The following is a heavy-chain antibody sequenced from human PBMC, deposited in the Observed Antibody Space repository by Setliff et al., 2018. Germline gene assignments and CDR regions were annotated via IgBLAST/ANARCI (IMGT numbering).Heavy chain of an antibody. CDR3: RLWLHETMRDY. V-gene: IGHV3-23*01. Sequence: PGGSLRLSCVASGFTFTSYVMTWVRQAPGKGLEWVSAMSGSGGSINYADSVKGRFTISRDNSKNTLYLQMDSLRDDDTAVYFCRLWLHETMRDYWGQGTLVTVSS. J-gene: IGHJ4*02. CDR1: GFTFTSYV. CDR2: MSGSGGSI. D-gene: IGHD3-10*01.